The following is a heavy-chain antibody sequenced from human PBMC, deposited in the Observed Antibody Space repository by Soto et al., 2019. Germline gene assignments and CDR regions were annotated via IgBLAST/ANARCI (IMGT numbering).Heavy chain of an antibody. CDR3: ARIGTYGGIDY. CDR1: GFTFSSYE. J-gene: IGHJ4*02. V-gene: IGHV3-48*03. Sequence: GSLRLSCAASGFTFSSYEMNWVRQAPGKGLEWVSYISSSGSTIYYADSVKGRFTISRDNAKNSLYLQMNSLRAEDTAVYYCARIGTYGGIDYWGQGTLVTVSS. D-gene: IGHD4-17*01. CDR2: ISSSGSTI.